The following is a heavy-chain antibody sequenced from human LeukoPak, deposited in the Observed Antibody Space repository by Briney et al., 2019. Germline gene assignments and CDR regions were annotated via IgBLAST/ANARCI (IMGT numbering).Heavy chain of an antibody. Sequence: RAGGSLRLSCAASGFTFSTYSMNWVRQAPGKGLEWVSYIDSSSSTIYYADSVKGRFTISRDNAKNSLYLQMNSLRAEDTAVYYCARTEDYYDSSGYLGYWGQGTLVTVSS. CDR2: IDSSSSTI. V-gene: IGHV3-48*01. J-gene: IGHJ4*02. D-gene: IGHD3-22*01. CDR3: ARTEDYYDSSGYLGY. CDR1: GFTFSTYS.